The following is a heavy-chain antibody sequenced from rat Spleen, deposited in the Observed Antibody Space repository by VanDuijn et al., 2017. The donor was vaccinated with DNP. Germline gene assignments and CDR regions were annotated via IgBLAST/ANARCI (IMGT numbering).Heavy chain of an antibody. Sequence: EVQLVESGGGLVQPGRSMKLSCAASGFTFSNFDMAWVRQAPKKGLEWVATISYDGSSTYYRDSVKGRFTISRDNAKSTLYVQMDSLRSEDTATYYCARPDYWGQGVMVTVSS. V-gene: IGHV5-7*01. CDR2: ISYDGSST. CDR3: ARPDY. J-gene: IGHJ2*01. CDR1: GFTFSNFD.